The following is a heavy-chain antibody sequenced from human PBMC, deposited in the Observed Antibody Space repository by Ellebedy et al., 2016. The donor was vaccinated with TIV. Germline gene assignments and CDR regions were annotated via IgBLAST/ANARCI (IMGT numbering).Heavy chain of an antibody. Sequence: ASVKVSXKASGYTFTGYYMHWVRQAPGQGLEWMGWINPNSGGTNYAQKFQGRVTMTRDTSISTAYMELSRLRSDDTAVYYCADLNYYDSSGYYPYWGQGTLVTVSS. CDR3: ADLNYYDSSGYYPY. CDR1: GYTFTGYY. D-gene: IGHD3-22*01. CDR2: INPNSGGT. J-gene: IGHJ4*02. V-gene: IGHV1-2*02.